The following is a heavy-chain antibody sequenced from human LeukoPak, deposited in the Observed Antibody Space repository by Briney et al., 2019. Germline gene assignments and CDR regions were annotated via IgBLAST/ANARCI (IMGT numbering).Heavy chain of an antibody. CDR3: ASDCTYTSCYFDSHWFDP. CDR1: GFTFSSYG. V-gene: IGHV3-23*01. J-gene: IGHJ5*02. D-gene: IGHD2-2*01. Sequence: GGSLRLSCAASGFTFSSYGMSWVRQAPGKGLEWVSAISGSGGSTYYADSVKGRFTISRDNAKNSLYLQMNSLRVEDTAVYYCASDCTYTSCYFDSHWFDPWGQGTLVTVSS. CDR2: ISGSGGST.